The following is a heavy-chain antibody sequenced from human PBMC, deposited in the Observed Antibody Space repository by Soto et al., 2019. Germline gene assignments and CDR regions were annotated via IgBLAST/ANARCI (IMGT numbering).Heavy chain of an antibody. V-gene: IGHV1-69*12. D-gene: IGHD5-12*01. J-gene: IGHJ2*01. CDR1: GGTFSSYT. CDR2: IIPIFGTA. Sequence: QVQLVQSGAEVKKPGSSVTVSCKASGGTFSSYTISWVRQAPGQGLEWMGGIIPIFGTANYAQKFQGRVTITADESTSTAYMELSSLRSEDTAVYYCARGNHRWLQLWYFEPWGRGTLVTVSS. CDR3: ARGNHRWLQLWYFEP.